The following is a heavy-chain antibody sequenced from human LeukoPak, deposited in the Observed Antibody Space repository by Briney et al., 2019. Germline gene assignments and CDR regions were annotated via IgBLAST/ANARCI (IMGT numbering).Heavy chain of an antibody. D-gene: IGHD3-3*01. Sequence: GGSLRLSCAASGFTFSDHYMNWVRQAPGKGLEWVSYISGSSGTIYYADSVKGRFTISRDNGKNSLYLQMNSLRAEDTAVYFCAAESITVFGVVITWGQGTLVTVSA. CDR1: GFTFSDHY. J-gene: IGHJ5*02. CDR3: AAESITVFGVVIT. V-gene: IGHV3-11*04. CDR2: ISGSSGTI.